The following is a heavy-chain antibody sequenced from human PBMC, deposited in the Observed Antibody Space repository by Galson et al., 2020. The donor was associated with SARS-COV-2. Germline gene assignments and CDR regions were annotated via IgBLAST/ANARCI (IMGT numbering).Heavy chain of an antibody. CDR3: ARSQGSSGTTSLDF. V-gene: IGHV4-39*01. CDR1: GGSISRSSYY. Sequence: SETLSLTRTVSGGSISRSSYYWGWIRQPPGKGLEWNGSIHYSGSTYNNPSLKSRVSISVDTSKNQFSLKLTSVTAADTAVYYCARSQGSSGTTSLDFWGQGTLLTVSS. J-gene: IGHJ4*02. CDR2: IHYSGST. D-gene: IGHD6-13*01.